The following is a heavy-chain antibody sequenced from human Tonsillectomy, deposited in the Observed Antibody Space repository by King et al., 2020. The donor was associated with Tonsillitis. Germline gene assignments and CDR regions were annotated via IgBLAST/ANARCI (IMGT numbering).Heavy chain of an antibody. D-gene: IGHD3-10*01. Sequence: VQLVESGGGLVKPGGSLRLSCAASRFIFSDYYMSWIRQAPGKGLEWVSYIDGSSSDTNYADSVKGRFTISRDNAKKSLYLQMNSLRAEDTAVYYCARDGPHGSRSYYDAFDIWGQGTMVTVS. J-gene: IGHJ3*02. V-gene: IGHV3-11*05. CDR3: ARDGPHGSRSYYDAFDI. CDR2: IDGSSSDT. CDR1: RFIFSDYY.